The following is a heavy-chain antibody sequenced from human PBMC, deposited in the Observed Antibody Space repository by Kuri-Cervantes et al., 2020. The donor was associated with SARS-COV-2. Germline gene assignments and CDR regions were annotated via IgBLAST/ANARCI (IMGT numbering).Heavy chain of an antibody. J-gene: IGHJ4*02. V-gene: IGHV1-8*01. CDR1: ETTFPNYD. CDR2: VKTNSGNT. D-gene: IGHD3-9*01. CDR3: ASTFFYYDILTGYYSY. Sequence: ASVKVSCKTPETTFPNYDINWVRQATGQGLEWMGMVKTNSGNTLYAQFFQGRVTMTRDISTATAYMELSSLTSEDTAVYYCASTFFYYDILTGYYSYWGQGALVTVSS.